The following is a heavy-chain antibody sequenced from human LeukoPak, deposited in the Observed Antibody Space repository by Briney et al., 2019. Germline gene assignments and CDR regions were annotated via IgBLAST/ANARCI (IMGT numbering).Heavy chain of an antibody. V-gene: IGHV3-9*01. Sequence: QPGGSLRLSCAASGFTFDDYAMHWVRQAPGKGLEWVSGISWNSGSIGYADSVKGRFTISRDNAKNSLYLQMNSLRAEDTAVYYCARDNVAYYYDSSGYPIPQLDYWGQGTLVTVSS. CDR2: ISWNSGSI. J-gene: IGHJ4*02. CDR1: GFTFDDYA. CDR3: ARDNVAYYYDSSGYPIPQLDY. D-gene: IGHD3-22*01.